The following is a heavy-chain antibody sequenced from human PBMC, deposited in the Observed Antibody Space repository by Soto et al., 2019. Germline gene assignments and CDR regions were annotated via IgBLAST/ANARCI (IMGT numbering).Heavy chain of an antibody. CDR1: GGSFSGYY. V-gene: IGHV4-39*01. CDR3: AGRQSSSWYGL. CDR2: IYYSGST. Sequence: SETLSLTCAVHGGSFSGYYWDWIRQPPGKGLEWIGSIYYSGSTYYNPSLKSRVTISVDTSKNQFSLKLSSVTAADTAVYYCAGRQSSSWYGLWGQGTLVTISS. D-gene: IGHD6-13*01. J-gene: IGHJ4*02.